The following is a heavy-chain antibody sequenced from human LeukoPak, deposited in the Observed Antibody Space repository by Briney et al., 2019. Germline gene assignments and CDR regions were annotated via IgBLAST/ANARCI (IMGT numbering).Heavy chain of an antibody. J-gene: IGHJ4*02. Sequence: GASVKVSCKASGYTFTCYYMYWVRQAPGQGLEWMGIINPSGGSTSYAQKFQGRVTMTRDMSTSTVYMELSSLRSEDTAVYYCARAGDSTYDSSGYYVHGHDYWGQGTLVTVSS. V-gene: IGHV1-46*01. CDR2: INPSGGST. CDR3: ARAGDSTYDSSGYYVHGHDY. D-gene: IGHD3-22*01. CDR1: GYTFTCYY.